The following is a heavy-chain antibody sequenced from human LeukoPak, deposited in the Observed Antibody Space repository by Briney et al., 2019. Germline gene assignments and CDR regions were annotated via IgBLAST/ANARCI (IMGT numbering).Heavy chain of an antibody. CDR3: ARDTAIGEGEFFFDY. Sequence: SETLSLTCTVSGVSISGYYWGWIRQPPGKGLEWIGYIYYSGSTNYDPSLKGRVTISVDTSKNQFSLKLTSVTAADTAVYFCARDTAIGEGEFFFDYWGQGTLVTVSS. D-gene: IGHD5-18*01. J-gene: IGHJ4*02. V-gene: IGHV4-59*01. CDR2: IYYSGST. CDR1: GVSISGYY.